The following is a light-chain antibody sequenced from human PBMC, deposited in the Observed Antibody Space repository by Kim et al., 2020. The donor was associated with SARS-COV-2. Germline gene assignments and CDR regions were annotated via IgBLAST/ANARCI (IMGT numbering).Light chain of an antibody. CDR3: QKYKFYQWT. CDR2: AAS. V-gene: IGKV1-16*01. Sequence: ASVGDRVTITCRASQDFSDYLAWFQQKPGKAPKSLIYAASRLQSGVPSRFSGSGSGTEFTLTISNLQPEDFATYYCQKYKFYQWTFGQGTKVDIK. CDR1: QDFSDY. J-gene: IGKJ1*01.